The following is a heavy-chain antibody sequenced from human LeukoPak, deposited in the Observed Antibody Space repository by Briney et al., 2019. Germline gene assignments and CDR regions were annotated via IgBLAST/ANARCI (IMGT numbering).Heavy chain of an antibody. CDR1: GGSFSGYY. CDR2: INHSGST. J-gene: IGHJ3*02. CDR3: ARRHYYYDSSGYSHHAFDI. V-gene: IGHV4-34*01. D-gene: IGHD3-22*01. Sequence: PSETLSLTCAVYGGSFSGYYWSWIRQPPGKGLEWIGEINHSGSTNYNPSLKSRVTISVDTSKNQFSLKLDSVTAADTAVYYCARRHYYYDSSGYSHHAFDIWGQGTMVTVSS.